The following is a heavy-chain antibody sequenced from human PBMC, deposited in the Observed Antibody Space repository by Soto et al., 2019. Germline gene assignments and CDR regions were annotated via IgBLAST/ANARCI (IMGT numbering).Heavy chain of an antibody. CDR1: GGSISSGDYY. Sequence: LSLTCTVSGGSISSGDYYWSWIRQPPGKGLEWIGYIYYSGSTNNNPSLKSRVTISVDTPKNQFSLKVNSMTAADTAVYYCARGGLAARKGRWFDPWGQGTLVTVSS. J-gene: IGHJ5*02. CDR3: ARGGLAARKGRWFDP. V-gene: IGHV4-61*08. CDR2: IYYSGST. D-gene: IGHD6-6*01.